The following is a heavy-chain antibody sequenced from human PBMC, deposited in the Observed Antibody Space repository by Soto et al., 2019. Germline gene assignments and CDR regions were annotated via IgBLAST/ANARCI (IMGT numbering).Heavy chain of an antibody. CDR1: GFTFSNHV. CDR2: IWYDGTNK. Sequence: GGSLRLCCAASGFTFSNHVMSWVRQAPGKGLEWVAVIWYDGTNKYYGDSVEDRFTISRDNSKSTLYLQLNNLGAEDTAVYYCARLYGNYVTYFDYWGHGTLVTVSS. V-gene: IGHV3-33*01. D-gene: IGHD4-17*01. J-gene: IGHJ4*01. CDR3: ARLYGNYVTYFDY.